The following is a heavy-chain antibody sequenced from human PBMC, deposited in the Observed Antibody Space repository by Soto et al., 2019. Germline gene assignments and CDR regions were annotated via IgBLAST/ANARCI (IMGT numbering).Heavy chain of an antibody. Sequence: QVQLVESGGGVVQPGRSLRLSCAASGFTFSSYGMHWVRQAPGKGLEWVAVISYDGSNKYYADSVKGRFTISRDNSKNTLYLQMNSLRAEDTAVYYCAKEKAYNWNDWAFDYWGQGTLVTVSS. D-gene: IGHD1-20*01. J-gene: IGHJ4*02. CDR2: ISYDGSNK. CDR3: AKEKAYNWNDWAFDY. CDR1: GFTFSSYG. V-gene: IGHV3-30*18.